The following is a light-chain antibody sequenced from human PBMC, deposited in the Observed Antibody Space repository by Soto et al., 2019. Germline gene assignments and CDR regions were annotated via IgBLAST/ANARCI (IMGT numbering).Light chain of an antibody. V-gene: IGKV3-11*01. CDR1: QSVGTY. CDR2: DAS. Sequence: EIVLTQSPATLSLSPAERATLSCRASQSVGTYLAWYQQKPGQAPRLVIYDASNRASGIPARFSGSGSVTDFTLTISSLEPEDFAVYYCQQRSNWPPLTFGQGTRLEMK. J-gene: IGKJ5*01. CDR3: QQRSNWPPLT.